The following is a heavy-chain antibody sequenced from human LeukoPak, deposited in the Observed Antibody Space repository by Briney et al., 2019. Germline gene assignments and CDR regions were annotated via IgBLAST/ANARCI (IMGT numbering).Heavy chain of an antibody. D-gene: IGHD2-2*01. CDR2: INHSGSI. J-gene: IGHJ4*02. CDR3: AKGPVSSAAIFFDY. V-gene: IGHV4-34*01. Sequence: SETLSLTCAVYGGSFSGYYWSWIRQPPGKGLEWIGEINHSGSINYNPSLKSRVTISVDTSKNQFSLKLSSVTAADTAVYYCAKGPVSSAAIFFDYWGQGTLVTVSS. CDR1: GGSFSGYY.